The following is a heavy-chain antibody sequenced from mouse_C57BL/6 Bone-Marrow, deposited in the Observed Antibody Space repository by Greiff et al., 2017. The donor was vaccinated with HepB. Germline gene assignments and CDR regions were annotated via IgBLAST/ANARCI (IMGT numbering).Heavy chain of an antibody. Sequence: DVMLVESGGGLVQPGGSLKLSCAASGFTFSDYGMAWVRQAPRKGPEWVAFISNLAYSIYYADTVTGRFTISRENAKNTLYLEMSSLRSEDTAMYYCARVYYDKTGYYFDYWGQGTTLTVSS. CDR2: ISNLAYSI. V-gene: IGHV5-15*01. CDR1: GFTFSDYG. J-gene: IGHJ2*01. CDR3: ARVYYDKTGYYFDY. D-gene: IGHD2-4*01.